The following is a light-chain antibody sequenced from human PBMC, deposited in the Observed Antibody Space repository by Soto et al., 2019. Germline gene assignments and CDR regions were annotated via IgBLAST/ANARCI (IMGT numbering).Light chain of an antibody. CDR2: DTS. Sequence: EIVMTQSPATLCVSPGERATLACRASQSVSSNLAWYQQKPGQAPRLLIDDTSIRATGIPARFSGSGSGTDFTLTISSLEPEDFAVYYCQQRNSWPPTFTFGQGTRLEIK. CDR1: QSVSSN. V-gene: IGKV3-11*01. CDR3: QQRNSWPPTFT. J-gene: IGKJ5*01.